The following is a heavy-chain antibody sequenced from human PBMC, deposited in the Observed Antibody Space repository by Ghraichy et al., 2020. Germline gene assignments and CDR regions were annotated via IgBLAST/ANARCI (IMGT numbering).Heavy chain of an antibody. CDR1: GGSISSSRYY. V-gene: IGHV4-39*01. CDR2: IYYSGTT. J-gene: IGHJ4*02. Sequence: ETLSLTCSVSGGSISSSRYYWGWVRQSPGKGLEWIGNIYYSGTTYYNPSLKSRVTISVDTSKNQFSLKLSSVAAVDTAVYYCATSPDPYYYGSGSYYMYYFDYWGQGTLVTVSS. D-gene: IGHD3-10*01. CDR3: ATSPDPYYYGSGSYYMYYFDY.